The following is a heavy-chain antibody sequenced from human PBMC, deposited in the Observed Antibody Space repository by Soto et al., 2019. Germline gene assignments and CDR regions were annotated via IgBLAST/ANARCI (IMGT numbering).Heavy chain of an antibody. J-gene: IGHJ6*02. CDR2: NYYSGIT. D-gene: IGHD6-6*01. Sequence: QVQLQESGPGLVKPSQTLSLTCTVSGGSISSGGYYWTWIRQHPGKGLAWIGYNYYSGITYYNPSLKSRVTISLDTSKNQFSLKRSSVTAADTAVYYCARGSSIAGLYYGMDVWGQGTTVTVSS. CDR1: GGSISSGGYY. V-gene: IGHV4-31*03. CDR3: ARGSSIAGLYYGMDV.